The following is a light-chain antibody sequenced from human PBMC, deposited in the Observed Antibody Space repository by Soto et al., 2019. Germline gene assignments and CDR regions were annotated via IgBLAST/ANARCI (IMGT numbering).Light chain of an antibody. CDR3: QQYGSSPIT. CDR2: AAS. V-gene: IGKV3-20*01. J-gene: IGKJ5*01. CDR1: HTISSSY. Sequence: EIVLTQCPGTLSLSPGERAALSCRASHTISSSYLAWYQQKPGQAPRLLIYAASSRATGIPDRFSGSGSGTDFSLTISRLEPEDFAVYYCQQYGSSPITFGQGTRLEIK.